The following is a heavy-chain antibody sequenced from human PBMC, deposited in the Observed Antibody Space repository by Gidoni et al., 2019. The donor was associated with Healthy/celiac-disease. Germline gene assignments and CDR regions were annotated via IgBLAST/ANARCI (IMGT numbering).Heavy chain of an antibody. V-gene: IGHV1-69*01. CDR3: ARGTGTTPGGRDV. D-gene: IGHD1-7*01. CDR2: IIPIFGTA. CDR1: GGTCSSYA. J-gene: IGHJ6*02. Sequence: QVQLLQSGAEVQRPRSSVKFSYKASGGTCSSYAISWVRQAPGQVLEWMGGIIPIFGTANYAQKFHGRVTITADQSPSTAYLELSSLRSEDTAVYYRARGTGTTPGGRDVWGQGTTVTVSS.